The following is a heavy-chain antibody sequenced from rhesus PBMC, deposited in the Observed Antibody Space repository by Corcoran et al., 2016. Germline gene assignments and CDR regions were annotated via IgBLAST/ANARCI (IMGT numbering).Heavy chain of an antibody. D-gene: IGHD1-26*01. J-gene: IGHJ4*01. CDR2: INPKTGGT. V-gene: IGHV1-138*01. CDR1: GYTFTDYY. Sequence: QVQLVQSGAEVKKPGSSVKVSCKASGYTFTDYYMPWVRQALGEGLEWMGEINPKTGGTNYAQKFQGRVTMTRDTSTSTAYMELSSLRSEDTAVYYCVTRYFDYWGQGVLVTVSS. CDR3: VTRYFDY.